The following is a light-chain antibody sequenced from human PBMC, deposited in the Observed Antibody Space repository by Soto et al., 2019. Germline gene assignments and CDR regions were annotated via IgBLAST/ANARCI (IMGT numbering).Light chain of an antibody. CDR3: QQYYSYPHT. V-gene: IGKV1-8*01. CDR2: AAS. Sequence: AIRMTQSPSSFSASTGDRVTITCRASQGISSYLAWYQQKPGKAPKLLIYAASTLQSGVPSRFSGSGSGTDFTLTISRLHSEDFATYYCQQYYSYPHTFGQGTKLEL. CDR1: QGISSY. J-gene: IGKJ2*01.